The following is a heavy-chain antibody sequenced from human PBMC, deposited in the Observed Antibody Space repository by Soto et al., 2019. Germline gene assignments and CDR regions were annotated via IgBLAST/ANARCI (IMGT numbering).Heavy chain of an antibody. CDR2: IYHSGST. J-gene: IGHJ4*02. D-gene: IGHD6-6*01. V-gene: IGHV4-30-2*01. Sequence: SETLSLTCAVSGGSISSGGYSWSWIRQPPGKGLEWIGYIYHSGSTYYHPSLKSRVTISVDRSKNQFSLKLSSVTAADTAVYYCAGGIAARPLGYWGQGTLVTVSS. CDR3: AGGIAARPLGY. CDR1: GGSISSGGYS.